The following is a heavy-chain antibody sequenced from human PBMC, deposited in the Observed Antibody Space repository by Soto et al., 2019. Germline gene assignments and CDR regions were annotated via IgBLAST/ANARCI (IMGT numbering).Heavy chain of an antibody. CDR1: GFTFSSYG. CDR3: EKGFGTYWDFDY. Sequence: GGSLRLSYAASGFTFSSYGMHWVRQAPGKGLEWVAVISYDGSNKYYADSVKGRFTISRDNSKNTLYLQMNSLRAEDTAVYYCEKGFGTYWDFDYWGKVTVVTVS. CDR2: ISYDGSNK. J-gene: IGHJ4*02. V-gene: IGHV3-30*18. D-gene: IGHD1-26*01.